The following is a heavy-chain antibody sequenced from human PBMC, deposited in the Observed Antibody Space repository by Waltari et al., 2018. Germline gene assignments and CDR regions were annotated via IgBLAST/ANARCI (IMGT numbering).Heavy chain of an antibody. CDR1: GFPFSPHP. Sequence: EVQLVESGGGLVKPGGSLRLSCAASGFPFSPHPLHRVRQAPGKGLEWVSSISITSTSIYYGDSVKGRFTISRDNAKNSLYLQMTSLRAEDTAVYYCARASKLVGTTYDAFDIWGQGTMVTVSS. D-gene: IGHD1-26*01. V-gene: IGHV3-21*01. CDR2: ISITSTSI. CDR3: ARASKLVGTTYDAFDI. J-gene: IGHJ3*02.